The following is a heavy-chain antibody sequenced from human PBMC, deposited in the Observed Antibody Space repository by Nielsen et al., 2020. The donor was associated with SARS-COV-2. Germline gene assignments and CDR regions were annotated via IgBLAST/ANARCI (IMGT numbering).Heavy chain of an antibody. D-gene: IGHD2-21*01. CDR3: ARPIHYGIAAFDI. J-gene: IGHJ3*02. CDR2: ISVYNGNT. CDR1: GYNFMTYG. V-gene: IGHV1-18*01. Sequence: ASVKVSCKASGYNFMTYGINWVRQAPGQGLEWMGWISVYNGNTYYAQKFQGRVTMTTDTPTTTGYMELRGLTSDDTAVYYCARPIHYGIAAFDIWGQGTLVTVSS.